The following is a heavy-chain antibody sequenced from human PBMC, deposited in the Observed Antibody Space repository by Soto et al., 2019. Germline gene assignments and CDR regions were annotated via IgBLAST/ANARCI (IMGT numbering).Heavy chain of an antibody. V-gene: IGHV3-53*01. J-gene: IGHJ6*02. Sequence: LRLSCAASGFTVSSNYMSWVRQAPGKGLEWVSVIYSGGSTYYADSVKGRFTISRDNSKNTLYLQMNSLRAEETAVYYCARDSPNVWGSYRYYYYYGMDVWGQGTTVTVSS. D-gene: IGHD3-16*02. CDR3: ARDSPNVWGSYRYYYYYGMDV. CDR1: GFTVSSNY. CDR2: IYSGGST.